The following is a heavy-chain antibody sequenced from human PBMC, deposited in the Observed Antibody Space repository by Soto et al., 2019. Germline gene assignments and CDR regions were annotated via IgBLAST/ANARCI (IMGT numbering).Heavy chain of an antibody. V-gene: IGHV3-30*18. J-gene: IGHJ6*02. CDR1: GFTFSSYG. CDR2: ISYDGSNK. CDR3: AKGSTSCYPETSACLSGMDV. D-gene: IGHD2-2*01. Sequence: GGSLRLSCAASGFTFSSYGMHWVRQAPGKGLEWVAVISYDGSNKYYADSVKGRFTISRDNSKNTLYLQMNSLRAEDTAVYYRAKGSTSCYPETSACLSGMDVWGQGTTVTVYS.